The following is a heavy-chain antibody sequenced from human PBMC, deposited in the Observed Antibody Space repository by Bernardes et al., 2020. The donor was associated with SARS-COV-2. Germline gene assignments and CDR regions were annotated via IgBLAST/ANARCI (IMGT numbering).Heavy chain of an antibody. V-gene: IGHV3-23*01. J-gene: IGHJ6*04. CDR3: AKCIQGSYAMDV. CDR1: GFIFSRNA. Sequence: GGSLRLSCAASGFIFSRNAMTWVRQAPGKGLEWVSCISGSGGSTYYADSVKGRFTISRDNSNNTLYLEMNSLKADDTAIYYCAKCIQGSYAMDVWGEGTTVTVAS. D-gene: IGHD5-18*01. CDR2: ISGSGGST.